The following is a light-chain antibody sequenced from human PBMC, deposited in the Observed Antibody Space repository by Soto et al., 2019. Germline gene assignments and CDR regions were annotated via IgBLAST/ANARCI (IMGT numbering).Light chain of an antibody. V-gene: IGKV3-20*01. CDR3: QQYDSSPRTYT. CDR1: QSVSSSN. J-gene: IGKJ2*01. CDR2: GAS. Sequence: EIVLTQSPGTLSLSPGERATLSCRASQSVSSSNLAWYQQKPGQAHRLLIYGASSSATGIPDRFSGSGSGTDFTLTISRLEPEDFAVYYCQQYDSSPRTYTFGQGTKLEIK.